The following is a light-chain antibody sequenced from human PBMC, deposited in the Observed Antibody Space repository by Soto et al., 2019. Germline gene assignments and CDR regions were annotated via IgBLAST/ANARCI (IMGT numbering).Light chain of an antibody. J-gene: IGKJ1*01. CDR2: GPS. CDR3: QQFNNWPGT. V-gene: IGKV3-15*01. CDR1: QSVSSN. Sequence: EIVMTQSPATLSVSPGERATLSCRASQSVSSNLAWYQQKPGQAPRLLIYGPSTRATGIPARFSGSGSGTEFTLTISSLQSEDFAVYYCQQFNNWPGTFDQGTKVEIK.